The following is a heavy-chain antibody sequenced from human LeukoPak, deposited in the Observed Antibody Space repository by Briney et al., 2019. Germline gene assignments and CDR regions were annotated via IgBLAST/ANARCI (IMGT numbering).Heavy chain of an antibody. Sequence: GGSLRLSCAASGFTFSSYAMSWVRQAPGKGLEWVSAISGSGGSTYYADSVKGRFTISRDNSKNTLYLQMNSLRAEDTAVYYCAKDPPYCDFWSGYSHLFDYWGQGTLVTVSS. CDR1: GFTFSSYA. J-gene: IGHJ4*02. CDR2: ISGSGGST. D-gene: IGHD3-3*01. CDR3: AKDPPYCDFWSGYSHLFDY. V-gene: IGHV3-23*01.